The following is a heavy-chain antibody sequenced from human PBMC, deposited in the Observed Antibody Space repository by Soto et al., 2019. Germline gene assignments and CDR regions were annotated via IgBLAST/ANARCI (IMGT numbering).Heavy chain of an antibody. CDR1: GYTFPSYG. CDR3: ERASKNWFDP. CDR2: ISAYNGNT. Sequence: RASVRVSCKASGYTFPSYGISWVRQAPGQGLEWMGWISAYNGNTNYAQKLQGRVTMTKDTSTSTAYMELRSLRSDDTDVYYCERASKNWFDPWVQGILVSXSS. D-gene: IGHD4-4*01. V-gene: IGHV1-18*04. J-gene: IGHJ5*02.